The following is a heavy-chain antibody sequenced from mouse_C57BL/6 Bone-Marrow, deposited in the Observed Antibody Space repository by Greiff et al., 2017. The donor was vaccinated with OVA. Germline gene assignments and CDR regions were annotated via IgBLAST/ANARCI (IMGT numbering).Heavy chain of an antibody. J-gene: IGHJ2*01. CDR1: GYAFSSSW. CDR3: ARYGGRYFDY. Sequence: VQLLESGPELVKPGASVKISCKASGYAFSSSWMNWVKQRPGKGLEWIGRIYPGDGDTNYNGKFKGKATLTADKSSSTAYMQLSSLTSEDSAVYFCARYGGRYFDYWGRGTTLTVTS. CDR2: IYPGDGDT. V-gene: IGHV1-82*01. D-gene: IGHD1-1*01.